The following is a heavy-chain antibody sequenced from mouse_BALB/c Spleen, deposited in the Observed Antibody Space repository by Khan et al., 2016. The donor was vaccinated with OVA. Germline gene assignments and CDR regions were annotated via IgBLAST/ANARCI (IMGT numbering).Heavy chain of an antibody. CDR2: IKYSGIT. D-gene: IGHD1-1*01. CDR3: ARSVTISTVVVTDFDF. J-gene: IGHJ2*01. CDR1: GYSITSDYA. Sequence: EVQLQESGPGLVKPSQSLSLTCTVTGYSITSDYAWNWIRQFPGNRLEWMGYIKYSGITSYNPSLKSRISITRDTSKNQFFLQLNSVTPEDTATYYCARSVTISTVVVTDFDFWGQGTTLTVSS. V-gene: IGHV3-2*02.